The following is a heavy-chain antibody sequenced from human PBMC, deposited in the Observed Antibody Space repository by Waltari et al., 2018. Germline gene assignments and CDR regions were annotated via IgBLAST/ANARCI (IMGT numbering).Heavy chain of an antibody. CDR3: ARDISYGGFDY. D-gene: IGHD3-16*01. V-gene: IGHV3-20*04. J-gene: IGHJ4*02. Sequence: EVYLVESGGTVVRPGGSLRLSCTTSGFTFDNHGMNWVRQAPGKGVVGGLGFTCNGGTTFYADSVKGRFTVSRDNAKNSLYLQMNSLTAEDTALYYCARDISYGGFDYWGQGTLVTVSS. CDR2: FTCNGGTT. CDR1: GFTFDNHG.